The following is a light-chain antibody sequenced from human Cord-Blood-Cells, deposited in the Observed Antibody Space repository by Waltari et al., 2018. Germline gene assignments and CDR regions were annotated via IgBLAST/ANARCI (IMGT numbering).Light chain of an antibody. Sequence: QSALTQSASVSGSPGQSITISCTGTSSDVGSYNLVSWYQQHPGKDPQPRIYEVSKRPVGVSNRFSGSNSGNTASLTISGLHAEDEADYYCCSYAGSSTCVVFGGGTKLTVL. CDR3: CSYAGSSTCVV. J-gene: IGLJ2*01. CDR2: EVS. V-gene: IGLV2-23*02. CDR1: SSDVGSYNL.